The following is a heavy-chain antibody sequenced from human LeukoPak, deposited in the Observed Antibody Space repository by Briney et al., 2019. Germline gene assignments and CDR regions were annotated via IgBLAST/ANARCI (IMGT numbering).Heavy chain of an antibody. CDR1: GGTFGSYA. D-gene: IGHD2-15*01. CDR3: ARACGYCSGGSCYRNYYYYYYMDV. CDR2: IIPIFGTA. J-gene: IGHJ6*03. V-gene: IGHV1-69*13. Sequence: SVKVSCKASGGTFGSYAISWVRQAPGQGLEWMGGIIPIFGTANYAQKFQGRVTITADESTSTAYMELSSLRSEDTAVYYCARACGYCSGGSCYRNYYYYYYMDVWGKGTTVTVSS.